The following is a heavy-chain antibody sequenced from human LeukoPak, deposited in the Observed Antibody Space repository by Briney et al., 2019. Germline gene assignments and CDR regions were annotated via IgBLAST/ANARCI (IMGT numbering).Heavy chain of an antibody. CDR2: INHSGST. CDR1: GGSFSGYY. J-gene: IGHJ4*02. V-gene: IGHV4-34*01. D-gene: IGHD6-13*01. CDR3: ARHEYSSSWYYFDY. Sequence: PSETLSLTCAVYGGSFSGYYWSWIRQPPGKGLEWIGEINHSGSTNYNPSLKSRVTISVDTSKNQFSLKLSSVTAADTAVYYCARHEYSSSWYYFDYWGQGTLVTVSS.